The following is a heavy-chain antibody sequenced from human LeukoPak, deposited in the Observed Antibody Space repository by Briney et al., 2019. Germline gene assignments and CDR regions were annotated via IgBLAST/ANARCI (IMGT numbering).Heavy chain of an antibody. D-gene: IGHD3-22*01. CDR1: GFTFSSYA. Sequence: GGSLRLSCAASGFTFSSYAMSWVRQAPGKGLEWVSVIYSGGSTYYADSVKGRFTISRDNSKNTLYLQMNSLRAEDTAVYYCARADDSSGYYYSFQHWGQGTLVTVSS. CDR2: IYSGGST. CDR3: ARADDSSGYYYSFQH. J-gene: IGHJ1*01. V-gene: IGHV3-66*01.